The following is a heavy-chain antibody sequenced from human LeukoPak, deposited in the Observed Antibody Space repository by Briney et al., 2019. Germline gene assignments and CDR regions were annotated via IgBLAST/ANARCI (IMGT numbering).Heavy chain of an antibody. V-gene: IGHV3-21*01. CDR3: TRDDYYDVSVHSNDAFDI. Sequence: PGGSLRLSCAASGFAFSSYGMNWVRQAPGKGLEWVSSIRSTSSHIYYADSVRGRFTISRDNAKNSLYLQMNSLRVEDTAVYYCTRDDYYDVSVHSNDAFDIWGQRTMVTVSS. D-gene: IGHD3-22*01. J-gene: IGHJ3*02. CDR2: IRSTSSHI. CDR1: GFAFSSYG.